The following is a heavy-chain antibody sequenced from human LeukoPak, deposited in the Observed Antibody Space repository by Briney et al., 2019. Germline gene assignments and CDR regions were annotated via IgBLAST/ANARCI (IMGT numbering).Heavy chain of an antibody. CDR2: IYYSGST. Sequence: SETLSLTCTVSGGSISSYYWSWIRQPPGKGLEWIGDIYYSGSTNYNPSLKSRVTLSVDTSKNQFSLKLSSVTAADTAVYYCARDGYSGNDGLWGQGTLVTVSS. CDR1: GGSISSYY. J-gene: IGHJ4*02. CDR3: ARDGYSGNDGL. D-gene: IGHD5-12*01. V-gene: IGHV4-59*01.